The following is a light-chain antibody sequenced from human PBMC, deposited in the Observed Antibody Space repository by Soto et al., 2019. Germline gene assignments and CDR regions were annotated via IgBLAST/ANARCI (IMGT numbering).Light chain of an antibody. Sequence: DIVMTQSPLSLPVTPGEPASISCRSSQSLLHSDGYNYFDWFLQRPGQSPQLLIYLGSSRASGVPDRFSGSGSGTDFTLKISRVEAAEVGVYYCMQALQTPLTFGGGNKVDIK. CDR1: QSLLHSDGYNY. J-gene: IGKJ4*01. CDR3: MQALQTPLT. CDR2: LGS. V-gene: IGKV2-28*01.